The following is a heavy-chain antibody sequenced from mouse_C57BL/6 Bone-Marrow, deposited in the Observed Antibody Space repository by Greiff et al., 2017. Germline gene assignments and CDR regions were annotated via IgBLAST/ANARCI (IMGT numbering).Heavy chain of an antibody. J-gene: IGHJ2*01. CDR1: GFNFKDYY. V-gene: IGHV14-4*01. D-gene: IGHD1-1*01. CDR2: INPENGDT. Sequence: EVQLQQSGAELVRPGASVKLSCAASGFNFKDYYMPWVQQRPDQGLEWIGCINPENGDTEYAPKFQGKAPITADTSSNTAYLQLSSLTSDDTAVYYCTTGGWNYGEKTFDYWGQGTTLTVSS. CDR3: TTGGWNYGEKTFDY.